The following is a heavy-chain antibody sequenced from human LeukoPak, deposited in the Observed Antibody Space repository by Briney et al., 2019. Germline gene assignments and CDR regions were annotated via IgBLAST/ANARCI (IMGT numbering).Heavy chain of an antibody. CDR3: AKDHGAAVVPRRFDY. Sequence: PGGSLRLSCAASGFTFSSYGMHWVRQAPGKGLEWVAFIRYDGSNKYYADSVKGRFTVSRDNINNALHLQMDSLRVEDTAVYYCAKDHGAAVVPRRFDYWGRGTLVTVSS. CDR2: IRYDGSNK. D-gene: IGHD2-21*01. CDR1: GFTFSSYG. J-gene: IGHJ4*02. V-gene: IGHV3-30*02.